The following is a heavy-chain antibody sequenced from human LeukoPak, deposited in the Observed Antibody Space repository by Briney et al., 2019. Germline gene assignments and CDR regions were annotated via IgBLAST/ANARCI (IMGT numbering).Heavy chain of an antibody. D-gene: IGHD6-13*01. J-gene: IGHJ6*03. CDR1: GFIFSSYG. CDR2: ISGSGGST. Sequence: GGSLRLSCVASGFIFSSYGMNWVRQAPGKGLEWVSAISGSGGSTFYADSVKGRFTISRDTSKNSLYLQMNSLRAEDTAVYYCAKTYSSSRAHYYYYYYMDVWGKGTTVTISS. CDR3: AKTYSSSRAHYYYYYYMDV. V-gene: IGHV3-23*01.